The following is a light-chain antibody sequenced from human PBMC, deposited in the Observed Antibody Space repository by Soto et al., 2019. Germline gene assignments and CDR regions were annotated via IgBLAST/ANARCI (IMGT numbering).Light chain of an antibody. CDR2: DAS. J-gene: IGKJ5*01. CDR1: QSVSSY. Sequence: EIVLTQSAATLSLSPGERATLSCRASQSVSSYLAWYQQKPGQAPRLLIYDASNRATGIPARFSGSGSGTDFTLNISSLEPEDFAVYYCQQRSNWPPSITFGQGTRLEI. V-gene: IGKV3-11*01. CDR3: QQRSNWPPSIT.